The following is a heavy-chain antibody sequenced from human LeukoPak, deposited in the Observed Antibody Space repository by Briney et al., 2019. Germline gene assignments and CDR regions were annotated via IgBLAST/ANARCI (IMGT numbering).Heavy chain of an antibody. J-gene: IGHJ4*02. CDR2: INDSGST. Sequence: SETLSLTCAVYGGSFRGYYWSWIRQPPGKGLEGIGEINDSGSTNYNPSLKSRVTISVDTSKNQFSLKLSCVTAADTAVYYCARKSNYVWGSYRYGDFDYWGQGTLVTVSS. CDR3: ARKSNYVWGSYRYGDFDY. CDR1: GGSFRGYY. V-gene: IGHV4-34*01. D-gene: IGHD3-16*02.